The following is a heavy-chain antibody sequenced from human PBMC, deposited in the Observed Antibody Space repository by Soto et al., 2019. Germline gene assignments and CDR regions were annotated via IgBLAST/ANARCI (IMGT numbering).Heavy chain of an antibody. D-gene: IGHD3-3*01. CDR3: ASLSSRHYDFWSG. CDR1: GFTFSSYG. V-gene: IGHV3-33*01. Sequence: QVQLVESGGGVVQPGRSLRLSCAASGFTFSSYGMHWVRQAPGKGLEWVAVIWYDGSNKYYADSVKGRFTISRDNSKNTLYLQMNSLRAEDTAVYYCASLSSRHYDFWSGWGQGTLVTVSS. J-gene: IGHJ4*02. CDR2: IWYDGSNK.